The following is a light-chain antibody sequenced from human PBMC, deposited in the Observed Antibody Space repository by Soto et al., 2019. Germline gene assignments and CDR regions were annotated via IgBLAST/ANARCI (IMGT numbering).Light chain of an antibody. CDR1: QSLLHRNVYKY. CDR3: MQSLQTPYK. J-gene: IGKJ2*01. CDR2: LGS. Sequence: IVMTQSQLSLPVSPGAPASISCRPSQSLLHRNVYKYLAWQLHKPGQSPQLMIYLGSSRASGVPDRFSGSRSGTDFTLKISRVEAEDVGVYYCMQSLQTPYKFGQGTKLEIK. V-gene: IGKV2-28*01.